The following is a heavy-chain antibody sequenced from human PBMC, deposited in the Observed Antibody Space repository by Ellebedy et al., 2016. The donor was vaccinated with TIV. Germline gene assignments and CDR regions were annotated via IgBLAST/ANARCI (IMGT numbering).Heavy chain of an antibody. D-gene: IGHD5-18*01. CDR2: IYHSGST. CDR3: ARGVDTAMVTGYNWFDP. Sequence: GSLRLXXTVSGGSISSSRYYWGWIRQPPGKGLEWIGSIYHSGSTYYNPSLKSRVTISVDRSKNQFSLKLSSVTAADTAVYYCARGVDTAMVTGYNWFDPWGQGTLVTVSS. V-gene: IGHV4-39*07. CDR1: GGSISSSRYY. J-gene: IGHJ5*02.